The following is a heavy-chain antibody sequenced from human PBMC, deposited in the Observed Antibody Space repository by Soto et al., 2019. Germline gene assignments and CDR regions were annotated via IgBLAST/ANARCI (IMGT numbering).Heavy chain of an antibody. Sequence: QVHLVQSGAEVKEPGASVKVSCKASGYSFTDYYIHWVRQAPGQGLEWMGWMNPNSDGANYAQKFRGRVPMTRDKSLRTAYMEVKRLTSDDTAVYFCARGGGSGWHGAWFDPWGQGTLVTVSS. CDR1: GYSFTDYY. J-gene: IGHJ5*02. CDR3: ARGGGSGWHGAWFDP. CDR2: MNPNSDGA. D-gene: IGHD6-19*01. V-gene: IGHV1-2*02.